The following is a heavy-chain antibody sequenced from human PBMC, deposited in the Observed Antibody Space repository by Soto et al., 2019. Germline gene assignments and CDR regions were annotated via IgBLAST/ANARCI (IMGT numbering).Heavy chain of an antibody. D-gene: IGHD6-13*01. V-gene: IGHV4-34*01. CDR1: GESFSGYY. CDR3: ARQRGGIAAAGPPQRFEP. CDR2: INHSGST. Sequence: SETLSLTCAVYGESFSGYYWSWIRQPPGKGLEWIGEINHSGSTNYNPSLKSRVTISVDTSKNQFSLKLSSVTAADTAVYYCARQRGGIAAAGPPQRFEPWGQGTLVTVSS. J-gene: IGHJ5*02.